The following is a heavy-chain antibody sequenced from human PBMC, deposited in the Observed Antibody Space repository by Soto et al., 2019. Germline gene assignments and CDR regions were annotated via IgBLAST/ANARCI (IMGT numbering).Heavy chain of an antibody. V-gene: IGHV4-39*01. J-gene: IGHJ4*02. CDR2: MYYSGNS. CDR1: GGSISTSTYC. CDR3: ARLGRMYSSSWFDF. D-gene: IGHD6-13*01. Sequence: QLQESGPGLVKPSETLSLACNVSGGSISTSTYCWGWIRQPPGKGLEWIGSMYYSGNSDYNPSLKSRVTISLDTSQIQLSLNLKSVTTADTAVYYCARLGRMYSSSWFDFWGQGTLVTVSS.